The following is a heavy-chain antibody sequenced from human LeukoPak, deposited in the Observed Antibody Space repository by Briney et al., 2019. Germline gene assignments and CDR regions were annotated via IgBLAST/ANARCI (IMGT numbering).Heavy chain of an antibody. V-gene: IGHV4-59*08. J-gene: IGHJ4*02. CDR3: ARHPRYCSSTSCYDY. CDR1: GGSISSYY. CDR2: IYYSGST. Sequence: SETLSLTCTVSGGSISSYYWSWIRQPPGKGLEWIGYIYYSGSTNYNPSLKSRVTISVDTSMNQFSLKLSSVTAADTAVYYCARHPRYCSSTSCYDYWGQGTLVTVSS. D-gene: IGHD2-2*01.